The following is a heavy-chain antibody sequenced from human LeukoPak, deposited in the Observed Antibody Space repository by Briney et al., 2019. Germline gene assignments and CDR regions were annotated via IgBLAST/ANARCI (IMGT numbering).Heavy chain of an antibody. J-gene: IGHJ4*01. CDR1: GGSFSGYY. Sequence: PSETLSLTCAVYGGSFSGYYWSWIRQPPGKGLEWIGEINHSGSTNYNPSLKSRVTISVDTSKNQFSLKLSSVTAADTAVYYCARGSGAPTAFPLDFWGPGLLVTVSS. CDR3: ARGSGAPTAFPLDF. D-gene: IGHD3-10*01. V-gene: IGHV4-34*01. CDR2: INHSGST.